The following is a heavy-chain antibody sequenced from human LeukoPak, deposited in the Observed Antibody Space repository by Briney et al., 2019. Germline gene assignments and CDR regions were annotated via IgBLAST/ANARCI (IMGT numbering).Heavy chain of an antibody. Sequence: ASVKVSCKASGYTFTGYYMHWVRQAPGQGLEWMGWINPNSGGTNYAQKFQGRVTMTRDTSISTAYMELSRLRSDDTAVYYWARDSDYGGNSGGPDYWGQGTLVTVSS. J-gene: IGHJ4*02. D-gene: IGHD4-23*01. CDR3: ARDSDYGGNSGGPDY. CDR1: GYTFTGYY. CDR2: INPNSGGT. V-gene: IGHV1-2*02.